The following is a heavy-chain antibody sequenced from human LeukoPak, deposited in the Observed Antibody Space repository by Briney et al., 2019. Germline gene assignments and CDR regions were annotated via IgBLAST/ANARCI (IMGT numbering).Heavy chain of an antibody. D-gene: IGHD2-15*01. CDR3: ARGLHGSAALRSGGYFDY. Sequence: SETLSLTCTVSGGSISSYYWSWIRQPPGKGLEWIGEINHSGSTNYNPSLKSRVTISVDTSKNQFSLKLSSVTAADTAVYYCARGLHGSAALRSGGYFDYWGQGTLVTVSS. CDR2: INHSGST. CDR1: GGSISSYY. J-gene: IGHJ4*02. V-gene: IGHV4-34*01.